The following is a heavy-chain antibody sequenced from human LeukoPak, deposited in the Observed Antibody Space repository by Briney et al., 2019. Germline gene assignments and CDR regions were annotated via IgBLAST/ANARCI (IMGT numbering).Heavy chain of an antibody. CDR2: IGTAGDT. D-gene: IGHD1-26*01. CDR3: ARALASIWPYYYGMDV. J-gene: IGHJ6*02. CDR1: GFTFSSYD. Sequence: GGPLRLSCAASGFTFSSYDMHWVRQATGKGLEWVSAIGTAGDTYYPGSVKGRFTISRENAKNSLYLQMNSPRAEDTAVYYCARALASIWPYYYGMDVWGQGTTVTVSS. V-gene: IGHV3-13*01.